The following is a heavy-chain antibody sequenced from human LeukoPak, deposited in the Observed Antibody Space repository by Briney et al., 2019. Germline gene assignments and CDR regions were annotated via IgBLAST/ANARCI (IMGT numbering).Heavy chain of an antibody. CDR3: AGGGGLDV. CDR1: GFTFSSYW. J-gene: IGHJ6*02. V-gene: IGHV3-7*03. Sequence: RGGSLRLSCAASGFTFSSYWMNWARQAPGKGLEWVASINHNGNVNYYVDSVKGRFTISRDNAKSSLYLQMSNLRAEDTAVYFCAGGGGLDVWGQGATVTVSS. CDR2: INHNGNVN. D-gene: IGHD3-16*01.